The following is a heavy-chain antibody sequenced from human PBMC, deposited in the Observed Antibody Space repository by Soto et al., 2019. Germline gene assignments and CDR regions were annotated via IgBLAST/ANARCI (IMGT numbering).Heavy chain of an antibody. CDR1: GFTFSSYS. J-gene: IGHJ6*02. CDR2: ISSSSSTI. Sequence: EVQLVESGGGLVQPGGSLRLSCAASGFTFSSYSMNWVRQAPGKGLEWVSYISSSSSTIYYADSVKGRFTISRDNAKNSLYLQVNSLRDEDTAVYYCARDTTIAVAGENYYYYYGMDVWGQGTTVTVSS. D-gene: IGHD6-19*01. V-gene: IGHV3-48*02. CDR3: ARDTTIAVAGENYYYYYGMDV.